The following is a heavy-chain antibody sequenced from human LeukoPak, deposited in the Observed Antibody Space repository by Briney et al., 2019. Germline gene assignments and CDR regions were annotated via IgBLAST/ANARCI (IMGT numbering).Heavy chain of an antibody. CDR2: INHSGST. J-gene: IGHJ4*02. CDR1: GGSFSNYY. CDR3: TRGAFYYDTSGLERVRYFDN. D-gene: IGHD3-22*01. V-gene: IGHV4-34*01. Sequence: AETLSLPCAVYGGSFSNYYWSWIRQPPGKGLEWIGEINHSGSTNYNPSLKSRVTISIDTSKNQFSLKLSSVTAADTAMYYCTRGAFYYDTSGLERVRYFDNWGQSDLGSVSS.